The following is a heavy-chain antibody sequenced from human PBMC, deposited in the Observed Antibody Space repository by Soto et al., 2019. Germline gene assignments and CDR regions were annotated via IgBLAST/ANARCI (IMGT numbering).Heavy chain of an antibody. CDR3: ARAPGGPDGPGDY. Sequence: QVQLVQSGAEVKKPGASVKVSCKASGYTFTSYAMHWVRQAPGQRLEWMGWINAGNGNTKYSQKFQGRVTITRDTSASTASMELSSLRSEATAVYYCARAPGGPDGPGDYWGQGTLVTVSS. V-gene: IGHV1-3*01. CDR1: GYTFTSYA. CDR2: INAGNGNT. J-gene: IGHJ4*02. D-gene: IGHD2-15*01.